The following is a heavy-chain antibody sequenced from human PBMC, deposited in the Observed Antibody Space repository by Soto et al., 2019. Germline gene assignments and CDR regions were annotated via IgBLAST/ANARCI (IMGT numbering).Heavy chain of an antibody. CDR1: GGTFSSYA. J-gene: IGHJ6*02. Sequence: QVQLVQSGAEVKKPGSSVKVSCKASGGTFSSYAISWVRQAPGQGLEWMGGIIPIFGTANYAQKFQGRVTITADKSTSTAYMELSSLRSEDTAVYYCARYCSSTSCYSPYYYYGMDVWGQGTTVTVS. V-gene: IGHV1-69*06. D-gene: IGHD2-2*02. CDR2: IIPIFGTA. CDR3: ARYCSSTSCYSPYYYYGMDV.